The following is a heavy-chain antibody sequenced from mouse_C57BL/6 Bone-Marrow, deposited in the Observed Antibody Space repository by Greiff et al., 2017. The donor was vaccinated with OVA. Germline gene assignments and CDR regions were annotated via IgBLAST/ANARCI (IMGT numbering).Heavy chain of an antibody. J-gene: IGHJ4*01. V-gene: IGHV5-6*01. CDR2: ISSGGSYT. D-gene: IGHD3-2*02. CDR1: GFTFSSYG. CDR3: ARHRVDSSSDY. Sequence: VQLKESGGDLVKPGGSLKLSCAASGFTFSSYGMSWVRQTPDKRLEWVATISSGGSYTYYPDSVKGRFTISRDNAKNTLYLQMSSLKSEDTAMYYCARHRVDSSSDYWGQGTSVTVSS.